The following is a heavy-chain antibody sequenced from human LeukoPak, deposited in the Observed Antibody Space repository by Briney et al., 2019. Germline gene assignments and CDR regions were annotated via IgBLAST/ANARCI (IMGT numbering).Heavy chain of an antibody. CDR2: INPSGGST. CDR1: GYTFTSYY. J-gene: IGHJ6*02. Sequence: ASVKVSCKASGYTFTSYYMHWARQAPGQGLEWMGIINPSGGSTSYAQKFQGRVTMTRDTSTSTVYMELTSLRSEDTAVYYCARDPAHSGGSWTLNHYGMDVWGQGTTVTVSS. CDR3: ARDPAHSGGSWTLNHYGMDV. V-gene: IGHV1-46*01. D-gene: IGHD2-15*01.